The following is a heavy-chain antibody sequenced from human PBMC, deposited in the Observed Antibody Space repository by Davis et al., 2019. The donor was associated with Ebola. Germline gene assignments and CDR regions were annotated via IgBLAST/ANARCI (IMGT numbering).Heavy chain of an antibody. V-gene: IGHV5-51*01. CDR1: GYNFTDYW. D-gene: IGHD1-26*01. CDR2: IFPGDSDI. J-gene: IGHJ3*02. Sequence: GESLKISCKASGYNFTDYWIGWVRQAPGKALEWLGIIFPGDSDIRYSPSFQGQVTIPADKSISTVYLQWSSLKASDTAMYFCAKGRGPYRRGDGFDKWGRGTMVTVSS. CDR3: AKGRGPYRRGDGFDK.